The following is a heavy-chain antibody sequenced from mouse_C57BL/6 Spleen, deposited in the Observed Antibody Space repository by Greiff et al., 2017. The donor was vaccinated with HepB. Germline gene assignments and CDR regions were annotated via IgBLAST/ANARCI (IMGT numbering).Heavy chain of an antibody. CDR1: GYAFSSSW. J-gene: IGHJ2*01. D-gene: IGHD4-1*01. V-gene: IGHV1-82*01. CDR2: IYPGDGDT. CDR3: ARGNWAYYFDH. Sequence: VQRVESGPELVKPGASVKISCKASGYAFSSSWMNWVKQRPGKGLEWIGRIYPGDGDTNYNGKFKGKATLTADKSSSTAYMQLSSLTSEDSAVYFCARGNWAYYFDHWGKGNTLTVLS.